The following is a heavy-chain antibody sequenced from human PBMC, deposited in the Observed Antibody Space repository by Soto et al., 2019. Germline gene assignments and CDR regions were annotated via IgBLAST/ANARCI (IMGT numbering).Heavy chain of an antibody. J-gene: IGHJ4*02. V-gene: IGHV4-34*01. CDR2: INHSGST. CDR3: ARGDGDYVSVN. CDR1: GGSFSGYY. Sequence: SETLSLTCAVCGGSFSGYYWSWIRQPPGKGLEWIGEINHSGSTNYNPSLKSRVTISVDTSKNQFSLKLSSVTAADTAVYYCARGDGDYVSVNWGQGTLVTVSS. D-gene: IGHD4-17*01.